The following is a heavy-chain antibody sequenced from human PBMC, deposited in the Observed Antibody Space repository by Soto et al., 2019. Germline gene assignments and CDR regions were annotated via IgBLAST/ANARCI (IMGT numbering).Heavy chain of an antibody. J-gene: IGHJ5*02. CDR1: GYTFTSYG. Sequence: ASVKVSCKASGYTFTSYGISWVRQAPGQGLEWMGWISAYNGNTNYAQKFQGGVTMTADESTSTAYMELSSLRSEDTAVYYCAREKYSSGWDSYNWFDPWGQGTLVTVS. V-gene: IGHV1-18*01. CDR2: ISAYNGNT. CDR3: AREKYSSGWDSYNWFDP. D-gene: IGHD6-19*01.